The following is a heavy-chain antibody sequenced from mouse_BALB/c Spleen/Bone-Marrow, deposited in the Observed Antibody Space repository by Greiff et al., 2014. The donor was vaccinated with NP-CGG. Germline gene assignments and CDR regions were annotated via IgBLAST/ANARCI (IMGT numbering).Heavy chain of an antibody. D-gene: IGHD4-1*01. V-gene: IGHV5-9-3*01. Sequence: EVKLMESGGGLVKPGGSLKLSCAASGFTFSSYAMSWVRQTPEKRLEWVATINSGGSYTYYPGSVKGRFTISRDNAKNTLYLQMSSLRSEDTAMYYCARGDWDEAMDYWGQGTSVTVST. CDR3: ARGDWDEAMDY. CDR1: GFTFSSYA. J-gene: IGHJ4*01. CDR2: INSGGSYT.